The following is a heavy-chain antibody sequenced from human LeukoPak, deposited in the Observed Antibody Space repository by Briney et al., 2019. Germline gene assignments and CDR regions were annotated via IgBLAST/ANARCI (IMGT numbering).Heavy chain of an antibody. CDR1: GYTLTELS. CDR3: ARGLRGFWSGYYTYNWFDP. J-gene: IGHJ5*02. D-gene: IGHD3-3*01. V-gene: IGHV1-24*01. CDR2: FDPEDDET. Sequence: ASVKVSCKVSGYTLTELSMHWVRQAPGKGLEWMGGFDPEDDETIYAQKFQGRVTMTEDTSTDTAYMELSSLRSEDTAVYYCARGLRGFWSGYYTYNWFDPWGQGTLVTVSS.